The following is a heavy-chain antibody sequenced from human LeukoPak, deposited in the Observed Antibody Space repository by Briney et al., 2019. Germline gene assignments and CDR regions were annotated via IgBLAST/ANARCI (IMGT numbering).Heavy chain of an antibody. CDR1: GYTFTSYA. Sequence: ASVKVSCKASGYTFTSYAMNWVRQAPGQGLGWMGWINPNSGGTNYAQKFQGRVTMTWDTSISTAYMEVNRLTSDDTAVYYCARDRSSGFDYWGQGTLVTVSS. CDR2: INPNSGGT. CDR3: ARDRSSGFDY. D-gene: IGHD3-22*01. V-gene: IGHV1-2*02. J-gene: IGHJ4*02.